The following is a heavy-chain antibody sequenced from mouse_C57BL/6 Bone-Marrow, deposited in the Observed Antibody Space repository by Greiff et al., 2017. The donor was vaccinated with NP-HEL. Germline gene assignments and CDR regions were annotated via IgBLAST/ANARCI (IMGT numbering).Heavy chain of an antibody. D-gene: IGHD2-4*01. J-gene: IGHJ4*01. V-gene: IGHV5-6*02. CDR2: ISSGGSYT. Sequence: EVKLMESGGDLVKPGGSLKLSCAASGFTFSSYGMSWVRQTPDKRLEWVATISSGGSYTYYPDSVKGRFTISRDNAKNTLYLQMSSLKSEDTAMYYCARRITTRYYAMDYWGQGTSVTVSS. CDR3: ARRITTRYYAMDY. CDR1: GFTFSSYG.